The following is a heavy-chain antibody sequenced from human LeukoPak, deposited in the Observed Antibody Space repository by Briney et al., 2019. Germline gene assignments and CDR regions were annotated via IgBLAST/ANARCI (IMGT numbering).Heavy chain of an antibody. Sequence: SETLSLTCTVSGGSISSSRYYWGWIRQPPGKGLEWIGSIYYSGSTNYNPSPKSRVTMSVDTSENQFSLKLSSVTAADTAVYYCARGSSPYNWFDPWGQGTLVTVSS. J-gene: IGHJ5*02. CDR3: ARGSSPYNWFDP. V-gene: IGHV4-39*01. D-gene: IGHD1-26*01. CDR1: GGSISSSRYY. CDR2: IYYSGST.